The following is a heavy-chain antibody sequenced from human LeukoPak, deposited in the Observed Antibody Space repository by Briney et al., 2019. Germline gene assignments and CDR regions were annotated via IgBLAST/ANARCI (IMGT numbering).Heavy chain of an antibody. CDR1: GFTFSSYS. Sequence: GGSLRLSSAASGFTFSSYSMNWVRQAPGKGLEWVSYISQSSDRIYHADSVKGRFTISRDNAKNSLYLQMDSLRVEDTAVYYCARDLLNDEGSSYFFDQWGQGTLVTVAS. J-gene: IGHJ4*02. V-gene: IGHV3-48*04. D-gene: IGHD2-2*01. CDR3: ARDLLNDEGSSYFFDQ. CDR2: ISQSSDRI.